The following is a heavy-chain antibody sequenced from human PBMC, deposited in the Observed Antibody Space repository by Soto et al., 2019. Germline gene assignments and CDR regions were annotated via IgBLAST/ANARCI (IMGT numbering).Heavy chain of an antibody. CDR1: GFTFSSYW. V-gene: IGHV3-74*01. J-gene: IGHJ3*02. D-gene: IGHD2-15*01. Sequence: GGSLRLSCAASGFTFSSYWMHWVRQAPGKGLVWVSRINSDGSSTSYADSVKGRFTISRDNAKNTLYLQMNSLRAEDTAGYYCARDAPPLGSCSGGSCYSEGAFDIWGQGTMVTVSS. CDR2: INSDGSST. CDR3: ARDAPPLGSCSGGSCYSEGAFDI.